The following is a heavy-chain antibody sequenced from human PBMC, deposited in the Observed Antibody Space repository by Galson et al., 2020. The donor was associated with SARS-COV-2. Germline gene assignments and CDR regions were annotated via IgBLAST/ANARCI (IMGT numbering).Heavy chain of an antibody. V-gene: IGHV3-30*04. CDR1: GFTFSSSA. J-gene: IGHJ4*02. CDR2: ISYDGTTI. Sequence: GGSLRLSCAASGFTFSSSAMHWVRQAPGKGLEWVAIISYDGTTIYKSDSVKGRFTISRDISKNILYLQMNSLRPEDTGVYYCAMETNDESSGWYYYWGQGTLVAVSP. D-gene: IGHD3-22*01. CDR3: AMETNDESSGWYYY.